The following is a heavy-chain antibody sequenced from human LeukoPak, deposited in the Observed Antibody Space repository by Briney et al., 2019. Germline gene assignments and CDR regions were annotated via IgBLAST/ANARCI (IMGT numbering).Heavy chain of an antibody. V-gene: IGHV1-69*01. CDR2: IIPIFGTA. J-gene: IGHJ6*03. Sequence: SVKVSCKASGGTFSGYAISWVRQAPGQGLEWMGGIIPIFGTANYAQKFQGRVTITADESTSTAYMELSSLRSEDTAVYYCARSDHYDILTAERSMLYYMDVWGKGTTVTVSS. CDR3: ARSDHYDILTAERSMLYYMDV. D-gene: IGHD3-9*01. CDR1: GGTFSGYA.